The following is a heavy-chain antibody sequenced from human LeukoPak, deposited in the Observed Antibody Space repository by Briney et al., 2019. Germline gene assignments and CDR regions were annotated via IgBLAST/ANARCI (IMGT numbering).Heavy chain of an antibody. CDR3: ARRGGWFGAFDI. CDR1: GGSISSYY. D-gene: IGHD3-10*01. J-gene: IGHJ3*02. CDR2: IDYSGST. Sequence: SETLSLTCTVSGGSISSYYWSWIRQPPGKGLEWIGNIDYSGSTIYNPALKSRVTVSVDTSKNQFSLKLSSVTAADTAVYYCARRGGWFGAFDIWGQGTMVTVSS. V-gene: IGHV4-59*01.